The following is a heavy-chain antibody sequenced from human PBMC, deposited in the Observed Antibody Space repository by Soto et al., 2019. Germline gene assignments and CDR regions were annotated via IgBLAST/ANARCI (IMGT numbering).Heavy chain of an antibody. V-gene: IGHV4-4*07. CDR1: GADINTYS. CDR3: ARDREAGYNFYYDMDD. CDR2: IYTSASI. Sequence: PSETLSLTCSVSGADINTYSWTWIRQPAGKGLEWIGRIYTSASINYNPSLKGRVTLSVDTSTNQASLRLASVTAADTAIYYCARDREAGYNFYYDMDDWGQGTTVTVSS. D-gene: IGHD6-19*01. J-gene: IGHJ6*02.